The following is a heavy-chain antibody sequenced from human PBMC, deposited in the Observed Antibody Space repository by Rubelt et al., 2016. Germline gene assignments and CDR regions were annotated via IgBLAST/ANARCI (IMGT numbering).Heavy chain of an antibody. CDR3: ARDGYSYGQQWLDY. D-gene: IGHD5-18*01. V-gene: IGHV3-21*01. J-gene: IGHJ4*02. Sequence: SSSSYIYYADSVKGRFTISRDNSKNTLYLQMNSLRAEDTAVYYCARDGYSYGQQWLDYWGQGTLVTVSS. CDR2: SSSSYI.